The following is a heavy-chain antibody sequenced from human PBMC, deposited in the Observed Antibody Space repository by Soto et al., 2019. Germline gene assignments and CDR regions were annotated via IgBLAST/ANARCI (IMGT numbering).Heavy chain of an antibody. CDR1: GYSFTSYW. CDR3: ARILRYFDWLAPFFDY. Sequence: PGESLKISCKGSGYSFTSYWIGWVRQMPGKGLEWMGIIYPGDSDTRYSPSFQGQVTISADKSISTAYLQWSSLKASDTAMYYCARILRYFDWLAPFFDYWGQGTLVTVSS. D-gene: IGHD3-9*01. V-gene: IGHV5-51*01. J-gene: IGHJ4*02. CDR2: IYPGDSDT.